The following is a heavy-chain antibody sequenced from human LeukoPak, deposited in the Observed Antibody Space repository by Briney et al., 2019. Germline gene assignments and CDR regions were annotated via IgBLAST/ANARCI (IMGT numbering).Heavy chain of an antibody. CDR1: AFSFSDAW. J-gene: IGHJ4*02. CDR3: TTYGSGRKFDY. CDR2: IESKTDGGTT. V-gene: IGHV3-15*04. Sequence: PGGSLRLSCAASAFSFSDAWMSWVRQIPGKGLEWVGRIESKTDGGTTDYAAPVKGRFTISRDDSTNTLYLQMNSLKSEDTAVYYCTTYGSGRKFDYWGQGILVTVSS. D-gene: IGHD3-10*01.